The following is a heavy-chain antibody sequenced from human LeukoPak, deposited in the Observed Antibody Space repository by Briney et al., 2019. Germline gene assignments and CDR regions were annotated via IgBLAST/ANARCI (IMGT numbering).Heavy chain of an antibody. CDR2: IYSGGST. V-gene: IGHV3-53*01. Sequence: GGSLRLSCAASGFTVSSNYMSWVRQAPGKGLEWVSVIYSGGSTYYADSVKGRFTISRDNSKNTLYLQMNSLRAEDTAVYYCARAVTTAPSWFDPWGQGTLVTVSS. CDR1: GFTVSSNY. CDR3: ARAVTTAPSWFDP. D-gene: IGHD4-17*01. J-gene: IGHJ5*02.